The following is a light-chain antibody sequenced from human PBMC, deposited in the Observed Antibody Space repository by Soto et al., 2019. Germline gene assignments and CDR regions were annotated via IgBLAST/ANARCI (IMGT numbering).Light chain of an antibody. CDR1: SSDVGDYY. CDR2: DVT. V-gene: IGLV2-8*01. CDR3: SSYAGSNNLPVV. J-gene: IGLJ2*01. Sequence: QSALTQPPSASGSPGQSVTISCIGTSSDVGDYYVSWYQQHPGKAPKLMIYDVTKRPSGVPDRFSGSKYGNTASLTVSGLQAEDEADYYCSSYAGSNNLPVVFGGGTQVTVL.